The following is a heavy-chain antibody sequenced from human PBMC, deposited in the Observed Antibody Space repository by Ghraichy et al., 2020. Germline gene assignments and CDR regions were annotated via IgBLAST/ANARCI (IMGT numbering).Heavy chain of an antibody. J-gene: IGHJ5*02. Sequence: SETLSLTCTVSGGSISSSSYYWGWIRQPPGKGLEWIGSIYYSGSTYYNPSLKSRVTISVDTSKNQFSLKLSSVTAADTAVYYCARRHSSGWDNWFDPWGQGTLVTVSS. V-gene: IGHV4-39*01. D-gene: IGHD6-19*01. CDR1: GGSISSSSYY. CDR3: ARRHSSGWDNWFDP. CDR2: IYYSGST.